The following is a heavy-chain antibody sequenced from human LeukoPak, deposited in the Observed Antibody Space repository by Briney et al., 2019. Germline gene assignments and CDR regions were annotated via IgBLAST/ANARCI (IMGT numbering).Heavy chain of an antibody. CDR3: ARDVRYASGWSTPES. J-gene: IGHJ5*02. CDR2: IYSSGSA. Sequence: KPSETLSLTCTVSGGSIINHYWSWIRQPAGKGLEWIGRIYSSGSANYSPSLKSRVSMSIDTSNNHLSLNLTSVTAADTALYFCARDVRYASGWSTPESWGQGTLVTVSS. D-gene: IGHD6-19*01. V-gene: IGHV4-4*07. CDR1: GGSIINHY.